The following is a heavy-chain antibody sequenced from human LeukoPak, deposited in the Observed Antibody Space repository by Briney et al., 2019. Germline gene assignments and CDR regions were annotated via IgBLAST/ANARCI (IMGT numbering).Heavy chain of an antibody. V-gene: IGHV4-30-4*07. CDR3: ARDSPPAYYDILTGYYNVLGMDV. Sequence: SQTLSLTCAVSGGSISSGGYSWSWIRQPPGKGLEWIGSIYYSGSTYYNPSLKSRVTISVDTSKNQFSLKLSSVTAADTAVYYCARDSPPAYYDILTGYYNVLGMDVWGQGTTVTVSS. D-gene: IGHD3-9*01. J-gene: IGHJ6*02. CDR2: IYYSGST. CDR1: GGSISSGGYS.